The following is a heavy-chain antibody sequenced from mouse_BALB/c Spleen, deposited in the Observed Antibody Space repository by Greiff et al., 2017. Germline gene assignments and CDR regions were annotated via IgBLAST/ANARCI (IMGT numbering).Heavy chain of an antibody. CDR3: ARSGTFGNYEAWFAY. J-gene: IGHJ3*01. Sequence: DVQLLESGAGLVKPGGSLKLSCAASGFTFSSYAMSWVRQTPEKRLEWVAEISSGGSYTYYPDTVTGRFTISRDNAKNTLYLEMSSLRSEDTAMYYCARSGTFGNYEAWFAYWGQGTLVTVSA. D-gene: IGHD2-1*01. V-gene: IGHV5-9-4*01. CDR1: GFTFSSYA. CDR2: ISSGGSYT.